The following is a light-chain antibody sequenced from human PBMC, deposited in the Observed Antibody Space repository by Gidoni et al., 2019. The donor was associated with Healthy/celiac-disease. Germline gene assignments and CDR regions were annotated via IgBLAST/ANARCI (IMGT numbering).Light chain of an antibody. CDR3: QQSYSTPDT. Sequence: DIQMTQSPSSLSASEGDRVTITCRASQSISSYLNWYQQKPGKAPKLLIYAASSLQSGVPSRFSGRGSGTDFTLTISSLQPEDFATYYCQQSYSTPDTFGQGTKLEIK. V-gene: IGKV1-39*01. J-gene: IGKJ2*01. CDR2: AAS. CDR1: QSISSY.